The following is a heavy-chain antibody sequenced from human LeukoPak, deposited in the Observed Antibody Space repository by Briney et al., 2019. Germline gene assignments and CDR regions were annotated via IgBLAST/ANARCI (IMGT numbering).Heavy chain of an antibody. CDR3: AKDFHRPHYFDY. Sequence: GGTLRLSCAASGFTFSSYGMSWVRQAPGKGLEWVSAISGSGGSTYYADSVKGRFTISRDNSKNTLYLQMNSLRAEDTAVYYCAKDFHRPHYFDYWGQGTLVTVSS. V-gene: IGHV3-23*01. J-gene: IGHJ4*02. CDR2: ISGSGGST. CDR1: GFTFSSYG.